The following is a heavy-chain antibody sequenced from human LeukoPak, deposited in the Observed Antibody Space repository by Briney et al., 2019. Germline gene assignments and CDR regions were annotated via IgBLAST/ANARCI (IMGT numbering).Heavy chain of an antibody. CDR1: GSTLSGYW. D-gene: IGHD7-27*01. CDR2: INLGGSAK. V-gene: IGHV3-7*01. J-gene: IGHJ4*02. CDR3: AAWGKYNY. Sequence: GGSLRLSCAASGSTLSGYWMNWVRQAPGKGLEWVANINLGGSAKLYVDSVKGRFTISRDNAKNSLDLQMNSLKVEDTAVYYCAAWGKYNYWGQGTLVTVSS.